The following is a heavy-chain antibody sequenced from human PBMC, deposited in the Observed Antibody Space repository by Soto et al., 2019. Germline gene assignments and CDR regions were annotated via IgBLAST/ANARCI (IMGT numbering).Heavy chain of an antibody. V-gene: IGHV3-30*18. Sequence: GSLRLSCAASGFTFRRYAIHWVLKAQGKGLEWVAVISSDGKDKYSAASMKGRFAISRDNSKNTLYLQMNSLRAEDTAVYYCAKDSGRGSADYYFDYWGQGTLVTVSS. J-gene: IGHJ4*02. CDR3: AKDSGRGSADYYFDY. D-gene: IGHD3-10*01. CDR1: GFTFRRYA. CDR2: ISSDGKDK.